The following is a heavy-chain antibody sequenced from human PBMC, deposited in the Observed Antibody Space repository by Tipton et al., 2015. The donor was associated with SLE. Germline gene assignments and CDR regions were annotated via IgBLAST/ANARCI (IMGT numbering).Heavy chain of an antibody. V-gene: IGHV4-4*07. D-gene: IGHD4-17*01. CDR3: ATSEYGDYRESTFNI. CDR2: IYVSGST. CDR1: DDSASSYY. Sequence: TLSLTCIVSDDSASSYYWSWIRQSAGKGLGWIGRIYVSGSTNYNPSLKSRVTMSIDTSKTQFSLKLNSVTAADTAVYYCATSEYGDYRESTFNIWGQGTMVTVSS. J-gene: IGHJ3*02.